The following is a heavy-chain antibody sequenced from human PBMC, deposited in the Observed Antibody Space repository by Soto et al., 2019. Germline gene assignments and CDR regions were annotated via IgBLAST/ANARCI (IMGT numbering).Heavy chain of an antibody. CDR3: ARDKGVTCIDQ. J-gene: IGHJ4*02. D-gene: IGHD5-18*01. V-gene: IGHV3-33*01. CDR1: GIPFSASG. Sequence: QVQLVESGGGVVQPGRSLRLSCAASGIPFSASGMHWVRQAPGKGLEWVAMIWSDGNSQYYADSVKGRFTISRDNSRNTVYLQMDSQGVEDTAVYCCARDKGVTCIDQWGQGTLVAVSS. CDR2: IWSDGNSQ.